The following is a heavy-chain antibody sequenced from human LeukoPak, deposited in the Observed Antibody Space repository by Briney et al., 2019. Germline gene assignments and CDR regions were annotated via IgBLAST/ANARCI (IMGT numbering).Heavy chain of an antibody. D-gene: IGHD6-13*01. J-gene: IGHJ4*02. V-gene: IGHV4-59*08. Sequence: SETLSLTCTVAGGSISSYYWSWIRQPPGNGLEWIGYIYYSGSTNYNPSPKTRVTISVDTSKNQFSLKRSSVTAADTAVYYCARHRQQLVLREGFDYWGQGTLVTVSS. CDR2: IYYSGST. CDR3: ARHRQQLVLREGFDY. CDR1: GGSISSYY.